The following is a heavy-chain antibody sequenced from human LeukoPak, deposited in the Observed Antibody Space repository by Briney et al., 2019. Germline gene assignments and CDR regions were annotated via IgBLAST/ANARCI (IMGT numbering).Heavy chain of an antibody. CDR1: GGSISSGDYY. CDR2: IYYSGST. CDR3: ARAAVAYGMDV. V-gene: IGHV4-30-4*01. D-gene: IGHD6-19*01. Sequence: SETLSLTCTVSGGSISSGDYYWSWIRQPPGKGLEWIGYIYYSGSTYYNPSLKSRVTISVDTSKNQFSLKLSSVTAADTAVYYWARAAVAYGMDVGAQGTRVTVPS. J-gene: IGHJ6*02.